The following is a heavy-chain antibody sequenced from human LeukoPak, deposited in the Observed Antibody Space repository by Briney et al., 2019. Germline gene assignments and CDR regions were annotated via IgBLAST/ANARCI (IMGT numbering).Heavy chain of an antibody. CDR3: ARGRRILVGDTNAGDFFDY. V-gene: IGHV1-18*01. D-gene: IGHD1-26*01. J-gene: IGHJ4*02. Sequence: GASVKVSCKASGYTFTSYGISWVRQAPGQGLEWMGWISAYNGNTYYAQKFQGRVTMTRDTSISTAYIELSRLRSDDTAVYYCARGRRILVGDTNAGDFFDYWGQGTLVTVSS. CDR1: GYTFTSYG. CDR2: ISAYNGNT.